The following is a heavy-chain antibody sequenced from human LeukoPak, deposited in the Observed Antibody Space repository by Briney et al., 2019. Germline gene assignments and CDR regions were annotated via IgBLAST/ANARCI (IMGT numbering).Heavy chain of an antibody. Sequence: GGSLRLSCAASGFPFSSYWMAWVRQAPGKGLEWVASIKQDGGETFYVDSVKGRFTISRDNAKNSLYLQMNSLRAEDTAVYYCTREDHSNYNYWGQGTLVTVST. CDR2: IKQDGGET. CDR1: GFPFSSYW. D-gene: IGHD4-11*01. J-gene: IGHJ4*02. CDR3: TREDHSNYNY. V-gene: IGHV3-7*01.